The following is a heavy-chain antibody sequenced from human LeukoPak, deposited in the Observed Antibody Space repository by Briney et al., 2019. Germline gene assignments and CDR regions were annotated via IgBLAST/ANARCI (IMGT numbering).Heavy chain of an antibody. V-gene: IGHV4-39*07. CDR2: VYYTGST. CDR1: GGSFSSSGYY. D-gene: IGHD3-10*01. J-gene: IGHJ4*02. CDR3: ARGAGSGSLRGNGLFDY. Sequence: PSETLSLTCSVSGGSFSSSGYYWGWIRQPPGKGPEWIGSVYYTGSTYYNPSLKSRVTILVDASKNQFSLKLSSVTAADTAVYYCARGAGSGSLRGNGLFDYWGQGTLVTVSS.